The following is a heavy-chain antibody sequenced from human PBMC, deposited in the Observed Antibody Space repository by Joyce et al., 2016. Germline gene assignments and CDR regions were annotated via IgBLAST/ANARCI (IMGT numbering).Heavy chain of an antibody. CDR1: GGSISSSPYY. CDR2: ISYSGEL. Sequence: QVQLQESGPGLVKSSQTLSLTCTVSGGSISSSPYYWTWIRQHPGTGLEWIGYISYSGELHYNPAFRSRAIISRDTSQNQVSLRLSSVTAADSALYYCAGEKGRSNGYDPWGQGTLVTVSS. V-gene: IGHV4-31*03. J-gene: IGHJ5*01. CDR3: AGEKGRSNGYDP.